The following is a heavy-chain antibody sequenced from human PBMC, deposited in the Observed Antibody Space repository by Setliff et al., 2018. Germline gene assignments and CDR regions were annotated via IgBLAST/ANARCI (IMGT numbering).Heavy chain of an antibody. D-gene: IGHD3-22*01. Sequence: GASVKVSCKASGYTFTDYFMYWVRQAPGQGLEWMGGIIPIFGTTNYAQKFQGRVTITADESTSTAYMELNSLRSEDTAVYYCARAPYYYDSSGYWGAFDYWGQGTLVTVSS. J-gene: IGHJ4*02. V-gene: IGHV1-69*13. CDR2: IIPIFGTT. CDR3: ARAPYYYDSSGYWGAFDY. CDR1: GYTFTDYF.